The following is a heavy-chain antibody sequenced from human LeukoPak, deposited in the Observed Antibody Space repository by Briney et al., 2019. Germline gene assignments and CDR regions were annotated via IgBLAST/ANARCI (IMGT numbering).Heavy chain of an antibody. D-gene: IGHD2-8*01. CDR2: VYHSGIT. V-gene: IGHV4-38-2*02. CDR3: ASDIVLIGGRFLERGDY. Sequence: PSETLSLTCIVSGYSISSGYYWGWIRQPPGKGLEWIGSVYHSGITYYNPSLKSRVTISVDTSKNQFSLKLSSVTAADTAVYYCASDIVLIGGRFLERGDYWGQGILVTVSS. CDR1: GYSISSGYY. J-gene: IGHJ4*02.